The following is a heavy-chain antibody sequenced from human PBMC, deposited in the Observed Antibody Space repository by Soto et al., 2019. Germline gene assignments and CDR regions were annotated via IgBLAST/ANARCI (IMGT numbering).Heavy chain of an antibody. J-gene: IGHJ6*02. CDR2: ISAYNGNT. CDR1: GYTFTSYG. Sequence: ASVKVSCKASGYTFTSYGISWVRQAPGQGLEWMGWISAYNGNTNYAQKLQGRVTMTTDTSTSTAYMELRSLRSDDTAVYYCARWGYYDSSGYYTKKPPYYYYGMDVWGQGTTVTVSS. V-gene: IGHV1-18*01. CDR3: ARWGYYDSSGYYTKKPPYYYYGMDV. D-gene: IGHD3-22*01.